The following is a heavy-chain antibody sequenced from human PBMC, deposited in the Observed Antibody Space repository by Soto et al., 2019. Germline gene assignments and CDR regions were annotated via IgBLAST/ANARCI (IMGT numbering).Heavy chain of an antibody. CDR2: MYFSGFYSGST. J-gene: IGHJ4*02. Sequence: KTSETLSLTCTVSGGSMRSSSYYWGWIRQPPGKGLEWIANMYFSGFYSGSTSYNPSLKSRVTISVDTSKNQFSLQVSSVTAADTAVYYCARGFDILTFGFCLDYWGQGTLVTVSS. D-gene: IGHD3-9*01. V-gene: IGHV4-39*01. CDR1: GGSMRSSSYY. CDR3: ARGFDILTFGFCLDY.